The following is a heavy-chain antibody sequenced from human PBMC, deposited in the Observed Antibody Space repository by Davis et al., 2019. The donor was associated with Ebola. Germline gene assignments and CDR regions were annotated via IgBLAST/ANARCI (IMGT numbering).Heavy chain of an antibody. CDR2: ISAYNGNT. D-gene: IGHD2/OR15-2a*01. V-gene: IGHV1-18*01. J-gene: IGHJ4*02. Sequence: ASVKVSCKASGGTFSSYAISWVRQAPGQGLEWMGWISAYNGNTNYAQKLQGRVTMTTDTSTSTAYMELRSLRSDDTAVYYCAIDYLSASYSWGQGTLVTVSS. CDR1: GGTFSSYA. CDR3: AIDYLSASYS.